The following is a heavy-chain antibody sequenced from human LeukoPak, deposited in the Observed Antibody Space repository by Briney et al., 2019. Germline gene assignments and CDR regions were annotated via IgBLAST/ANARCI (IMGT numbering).Heavy chain of an antibody. CDR1: GYTFTSYG. Sequence: ASVKVSCKASGYTFTSYGISWVGQAPRQGREWMGWISAFNGNTNYAQKLQGRVTMTTDTSTSTAYMELRSLRSDDTGVYYCARVKRVVPAAIWFGTNYWGQGTLVTVSS. CDR2: ISAFNGNT. J-gene: IGHJ4*02. V-gene: IGHV1-18*01. CDR3: ARVKRVVPAAIWFGTNY. D-gene: IGHD2-2*01.